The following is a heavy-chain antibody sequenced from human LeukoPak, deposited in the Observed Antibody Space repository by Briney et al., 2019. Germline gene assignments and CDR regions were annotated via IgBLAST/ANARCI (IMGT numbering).Heavy chain of an antibody. J-gene: IGHJ4*02. V-gene: IGHV3-23*01. CDR1: GFTVSSNY. CDR2: ISGSGGST. D-gene: IGHD4-11*01. CDR3: AKASGIYSNYVYFDY. Sequence: GGSLRLSCAASGFTVSSNYMSWVRQAPGKGLEWVSAISGSGGSTDYADSVKGRFTVSRDNSKNTVHLQMNSLRAEDTSVYYCAKASGIYSNYVYFDYWGQGALVTVSS.